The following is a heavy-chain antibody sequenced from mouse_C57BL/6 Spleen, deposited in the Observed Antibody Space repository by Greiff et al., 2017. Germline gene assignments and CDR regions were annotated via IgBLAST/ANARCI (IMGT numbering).Heavy chain of an antibody. J-gene: IGHJ4*01. V-gene: IGHV1-59*01. CDR1: GYTFTSYW. CDR3: AREGTGFYAMDY. Sequence: VQLQQPGAELVRPGTSVKLSCKASGYTFTSYWMHWVKQRPGQGLEWIGVIDPSDSYTNYNQKFKGKATLTVDTSSSTAYMQLSSLTSEDSAVXYCAREGTGFYAMDYWGQGTSVTVSS. CDR2: IDPSDSYT. D-gene: IGHD2-14*01.